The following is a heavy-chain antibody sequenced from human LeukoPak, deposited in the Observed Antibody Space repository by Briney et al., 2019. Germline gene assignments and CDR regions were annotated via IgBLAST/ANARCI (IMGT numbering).Heavy chain of an antibody. CDR3: ARGYCSSTSCYLDY. CDR2: INHSGST. CDR1: GGSFSGYY. J-gene: IGHJ4*02. Sequence: SETLSLTCAVYGGSFSGYYWSWIRQPPGKGLEWIGEINHSGSTNYNPSLKSRVTISVDTSKNQFSLKLCSVTAADTAVYYCARGYCSSTSCYLDYWGQGTLVTVSS. V-gene: IGHV4-34*01. D-gene: IGHD2-2*01.